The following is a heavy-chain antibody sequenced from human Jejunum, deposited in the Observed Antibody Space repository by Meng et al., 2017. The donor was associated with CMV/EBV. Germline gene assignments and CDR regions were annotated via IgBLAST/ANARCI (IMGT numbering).Heavy chain of an antibody. Sequence: AASGLTFSSYAMSWVRQAPGKGPEWVSVISGSGSVSRADYADSVKGRFTISRDNSKSTLYLQMNSLRSEDTAIYYCATDLRLTTNYWGHGTLVTVSS. J-gene: IGHJ4*01. D-gene: IGHD4-11*01. CDR3: ATDLRLTTNY. CDR2: ISGSGSVSRA. V-gene: IGHV3-23*01. CDR1: GLTFSSYA.